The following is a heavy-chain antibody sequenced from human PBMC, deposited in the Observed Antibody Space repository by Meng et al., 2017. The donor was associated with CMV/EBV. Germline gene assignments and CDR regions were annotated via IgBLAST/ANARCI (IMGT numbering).Heavy chain of an antibody. CDR3: ARLYGYCDY. CDR2: IYHSGST. D-gene: IGHD5/OR15-5a*01. CDR1: GYSISSGYY. Sequence: SETLSLTCTVSGYSISSGYYWGWIRQPPGKGLEWIGSIYHSGSTYYNPSLKSRVTISVDTSKNQFSLKLSSVTAADTAVYYCARLYGYCDYWGQGTLVTVSS. V-gene: IGHV4-38-2*02. J-gene: IGHJ4*02.